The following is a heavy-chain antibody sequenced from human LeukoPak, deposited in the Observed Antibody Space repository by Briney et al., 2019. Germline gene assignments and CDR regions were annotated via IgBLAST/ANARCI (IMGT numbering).Heavy chain of an antibody. J-gene: IGHJ4*02. Sequence: SQTLSLTCTVSGGSISSGGYYWSWIRQPPGKGLEWIGYIYHSGSTYYNPSLKSRVTISVDRSKNQFSLKLSSVTAADTAVYYCARGEWELVDYWGQGTLVTVSS. CDR1: GGSISSGGYY. CDR3: ARGEWELVDY. CDR2: IYHSGST. D-gene: IGHD1-26*01. V-gene: IGHV4-30-2*01.